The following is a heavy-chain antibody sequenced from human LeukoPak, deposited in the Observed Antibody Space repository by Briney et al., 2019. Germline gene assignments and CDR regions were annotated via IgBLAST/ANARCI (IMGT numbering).Heavy chain of an antibody. CDR3: ARGAMIIMNDVGFDP. CDR1: GRSISSSHW. J-gene: IGHJ5*01. CDR2: IYHSGST. V-gene: IGHV4-4*01. Sequence: ADTLSLTCAVSGRSISSSHWWGWVRQPPGKGLEWIGEIYHSGSTNYNPSLRSRVTISVDKTSNQFSLKLRSVTAADTAVYFCARGAMIIMNDVGFDPWGQGTLVTVSS. D-gene: IGHD3-22*01.